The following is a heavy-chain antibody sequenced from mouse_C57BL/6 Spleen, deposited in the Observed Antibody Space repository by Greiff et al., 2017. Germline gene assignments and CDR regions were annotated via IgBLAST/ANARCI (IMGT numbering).Heavy chain of an antibody. Sequence: QVQLKQSGAELARPGASVKLSCKASGYTFTSYGISWVKQRTGQGLEWIGEIYPRSGNTYYNEKFKGKATLTADKSSSTAYMELRSLTSEDSAVYFCARFCTAQSTIDYWGQGTTLTVSS. CDR2: IYPRSGNT. CDR1: GYTFTSYG. V-gene: IGHV1-81*01. CDR3: ARFCTAQSTIDY. J-gene: IGHJ2*01. D-gene: IGHD3-2*02.